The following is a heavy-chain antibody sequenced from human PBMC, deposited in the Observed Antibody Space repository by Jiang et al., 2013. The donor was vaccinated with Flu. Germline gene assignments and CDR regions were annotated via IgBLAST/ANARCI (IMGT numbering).Heavy chain of an antibody. Sequence: AAWNWIRQSPSRDLEWLEGHTTGPSGLMIMQYCKKYRITINPDTSKNQFSLQLNSVTPEDTAVYYCAREVPYAVGDASDIWGQGTMVTVSS. V-gene: IGHV6-1*01. J-gene: IGHJ3*02. D-gene: IGHD6-19*01. CDR3: AREVPYAVGDASDI. CDR1: AA. CDR2: HTTGPSGL.